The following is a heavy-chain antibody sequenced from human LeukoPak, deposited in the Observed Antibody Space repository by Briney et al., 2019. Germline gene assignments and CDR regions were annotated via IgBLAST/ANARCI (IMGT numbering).Heavy chain of an antibody. Sequence: GRSLRLSCTASGFTFSNYGIHWVRQAPGKGLEWVAVISYDGTNKYYADSVKGRFTISRDNSKNTLYLQMDSLRAEDTAVYYCAKRGTYSSGWYCMDVWGQGTTVTVSS. CDR3: AKRGTYSSGWYCMDV. D-gene: IGHD6-19*01. CDR2: ISYDGTNK. J-gene: IGHJ6*02. V-gene: IGHV3-30*18. CDR1: GFTFSNYG.